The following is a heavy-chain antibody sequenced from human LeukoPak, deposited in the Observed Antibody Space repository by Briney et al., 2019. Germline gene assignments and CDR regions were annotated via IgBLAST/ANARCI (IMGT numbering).Heavy chain of an antibody. CDR2: LYYSGST. CDR1: GGSISSGGYY. D-gene: IGHD5-24*01. CDR3: ARGALVADGAEYFKP. V-gene: IGHV4-31*03. J-gene: IGHJ1*01. Sequence: PSETLSLTCTVSGGSISSGGYYWSWIRQHPGKGLEWIGFLYYSGSTYYNPSLKSRVTISVDTSKNQLSLKLSSVTAADTAVYYCARGALVADGAEYFKPWGQGTLVTVSS.